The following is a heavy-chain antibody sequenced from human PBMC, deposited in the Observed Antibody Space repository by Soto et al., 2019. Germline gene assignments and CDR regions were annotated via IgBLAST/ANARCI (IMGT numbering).Heavy chain of an antibody. CDR1: GFTFSNAW. V-gene: IGHV3-15*01. D-gene: IGHD6-13*01. J-gene: IGHJ4*02. CDR2: IKSKTDGGTT. CDR3: TTGIWGGNSRWY. Sequence: EVQLVESGGGLVKPGGSLRLSCAASGFTFSNAWMSWVRQAPGKGLEWVGRIKSKTDGGTTEYIAPVKGRFTISRYDSEKRLYLQMNSLKVEDTTVYYCTTGIWGGNSRWYWGQGTLVTVSS.